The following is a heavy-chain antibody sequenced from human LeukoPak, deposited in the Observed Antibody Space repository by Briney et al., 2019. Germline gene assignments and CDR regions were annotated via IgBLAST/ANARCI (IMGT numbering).Heavy chain of an antibody. D-gene: IGHD7-27*01. CDR3: AEPPWGPRNAFDI. CDR1: GYSFTNYW. Sequence: GESLKISCKASGYSFTNYWIGWVRQMPGKGLEWMGIIYPADSDTRYSPSFQGQVTISAEKSITTAYLQWNSLKASDTAMYYCAEPPWGPRNAFDIWGQGTMVTVSS. CDR2: IYPADSDT. V-gene: IGHV5-51*01. J-gene: IGHJ3*02.